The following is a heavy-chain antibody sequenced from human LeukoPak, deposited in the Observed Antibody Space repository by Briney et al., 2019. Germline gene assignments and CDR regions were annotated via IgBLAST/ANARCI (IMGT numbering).Heavy chain of an antibody. CDR1: GYSISSGYY. CDR2: FSGSGGST. V-gene: IGHV3-23*01. CDR3: ARSGLSRFDY. Sequence: ETLSLTCTVSGYSISSGYYWGWVRQAPGKGLEWVSAFSGSGGSTYYADSVKGRFTISRDNSKNTLYLQMNSLRAEDTAVYYCARSGLSRFDYWGQGTLVTVSS. J-gene: IGHJ4*02. D-gene: IGHD4/OR15-4a*01.